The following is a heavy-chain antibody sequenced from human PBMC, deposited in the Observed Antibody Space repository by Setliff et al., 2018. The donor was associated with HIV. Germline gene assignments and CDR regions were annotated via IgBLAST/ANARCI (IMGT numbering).Heavy chain of an antibody. CDR2: INSDGSST. D-gene: IGHD6-19*01. CDR3: AKDLAYSSGALFEH. V-gene: IGHV3-74*01. CDR1: GFTFSSYW. J-gene: IGHJ4*02. Sequence: GGSLRLSCAASGFTFSSYWMHWVRQAPGKGLVWVSRINSDGSSTSYADSVKGRFTISRDSAKNTLYLQMNSLRAEDTAVYYCAKDLAYSSGALFEHWGQGTLVTVSS.